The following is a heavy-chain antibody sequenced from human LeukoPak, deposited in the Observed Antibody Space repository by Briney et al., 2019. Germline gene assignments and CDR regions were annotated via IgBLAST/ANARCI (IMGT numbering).Heavy chain of an antibody. Sequence: PGRSLILSCAASGFIFSNYAMHWVRQAPGKGLEWVAIIWYDGSNEYYADSVKGRFSISRDNSKSTLYLEMNSLRADDTAIYYCASSTVTTRGVGDFDLWGHGTWVTVSS. CDR3: ASSTVTTRGVGDFDL. D-gene: IGHD4-17*01. V-gene: IGHV3-33*01. J-gene: IGHJ3*01. CDR1: GFIFSNYA. CDR2: IWYDGSNE.